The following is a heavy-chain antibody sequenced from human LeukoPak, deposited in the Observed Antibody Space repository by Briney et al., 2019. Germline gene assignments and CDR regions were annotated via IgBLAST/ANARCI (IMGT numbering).Heavy chain of an antibody. CDR3: ATDPPDQRYCSGGSCYSSGWFDP. Sequence: ASVKVSCXVSGYTLTELSMHWVRQAPGKGLEWMGGFDPEDGETIYAQKFQGRVTMTEDTSTDTAYMELSSLRSEDTAVYYCATDPPDQRYCSGGSCYSSGWFDPWGQGTLVTVSS. J-gene: IGHJ5*02. V-gene: IGHV1-24*01. CDR1: GYTLTELS. D-gene: IGHD2-15*01. CDR2: FDPEDGET.